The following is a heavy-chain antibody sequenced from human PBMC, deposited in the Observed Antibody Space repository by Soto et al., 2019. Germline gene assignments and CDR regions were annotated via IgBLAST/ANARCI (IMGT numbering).Heavy chain of an antibody. CDR1: GGSISSYY. V-gene: IGHV4-59*01. CDR3: ATYVPDKLAVAGTSDAFDI. CDR2: IYYSGST. J-gene: IGHJ3*02. Sequence: SETLSLTCTVSGGSISSYYWSWIRQPPGKGLGWIADIYYSGSTNYSPSLKSRVTISVDTSKNQFSLNLSSVTAADTAVYFCATYVPDKLAVAGTSDAFDIWGQGTMVTVSS. D-gene: IGHD6-19*01.